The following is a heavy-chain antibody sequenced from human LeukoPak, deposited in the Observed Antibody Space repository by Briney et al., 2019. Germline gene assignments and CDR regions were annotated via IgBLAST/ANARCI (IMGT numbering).Heavy chain of an antibody. J-gene: IGHJ5*02. Sequence: SVKVSCKASGGTFSSYAISWVRQAPGQGLEWMGGIIPIFGTANYAQKFQGRVTITADKSTSTAYMELSSLRSDDTAVYYCARDITGTTSGWFDPWGQGTLVTVSS. CDR2: IIPIFGTA. CDR3: ARDITGTTSGWFDP. V-gene: IGHV1-69*06. CDR1: GGTFSSYA. D-gene: IGHD1-20*01.